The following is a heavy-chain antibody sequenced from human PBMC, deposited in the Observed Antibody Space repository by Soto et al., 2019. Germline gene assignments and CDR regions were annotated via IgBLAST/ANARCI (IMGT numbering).Heavy chain of an antibody. CDR2: INAGNGNT. D-gene: IGHD3-22*01. CDR1: GYTFTSYA. Sequence: QVQLVQSGAEVKKPGASVKVSCKASGYTFTSYAMHWVRQAPGQRLEWMGWINAGNGNTKYSQKFQGRVTITRDTSASTAYMELSSLRSEDTAVYYCARDLGDSSGYYLYFDYWGQGTLVTVSS. V-gene: IGHV1-3*01. CDR3: ARDLGDSSGYYLYFDY. J-gene: IGHJ4*02.